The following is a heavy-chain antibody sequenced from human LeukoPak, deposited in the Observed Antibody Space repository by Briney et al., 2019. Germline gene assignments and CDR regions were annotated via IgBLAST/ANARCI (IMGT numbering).Heavy chain of an antibody. D-gene: IGHD3-9*01. CDR1: GFTFSNYA. V-gene: IGHV3-23*01. CDR3: AVSLDILTGYYMPFDY. CDR2: LSGSGGGT. J-gene: IGHJ4*02. Sequence: PGGSLRLSCAASGFTFSNYAMSWVRQAPGKGLEWVSALSGSGGGTYYADSVKGRFAISRDNSKNTLYLQMNSLRAEDTAVYYCAVSLDILTGYYMPFDYWGQGTLVTVSS.